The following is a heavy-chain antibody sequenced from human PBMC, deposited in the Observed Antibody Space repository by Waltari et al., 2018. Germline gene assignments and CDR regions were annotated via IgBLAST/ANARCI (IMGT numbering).Heavy chain of an antibody. V-gene: IGHV3-30*04. Sequence: QVQLVESGGGVVKPGRSLRLSCAASEFTFSTYAMHWVRQAPGKWLEWVAVVSYNARNIYYVDSVKGRFTVSRDNSKKTLYLQMNGLRPEDTAVYYCARDYCDRTNCHGMDVWGQGTTVIVSS. J-gene: IGHJ6*02. D-gene: IGHD3-22*01. CDR2: VSYNARNI. CDR1: EFTFSTYA. CDR3: ARDYCDRTNCHGMDV.